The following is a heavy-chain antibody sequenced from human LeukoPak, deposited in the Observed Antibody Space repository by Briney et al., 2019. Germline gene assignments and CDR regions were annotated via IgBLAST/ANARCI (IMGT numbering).Heavy chain of an antibody. CDR1: GGSISSGGYY. D-gene: IGHD3-10*01. CDR2: IYHSGST. Sequence: SETLSFTCTVSGGSISSGGYYWSWIRQPPGKGLEWIGYIYHSGSTYYNPSLKSRVTISVDTSKNQFSLKLSSVTAADTAVYYCARQAPRHYYGSGSYPYYFDYWGQGTLVTVSS. J-gene: IGHJ4*02. CDR3: ARQAPRHYYGSGSYPYYFDY. V-gene: IGHV4-30-2*01.